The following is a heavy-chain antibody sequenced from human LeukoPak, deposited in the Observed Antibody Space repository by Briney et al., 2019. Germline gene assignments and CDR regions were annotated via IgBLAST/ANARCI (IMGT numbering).Heavy chain of an antibody. CDR3: ARDDCSGSSCLAS. Sequence: GGSLRLSCAASGFTFSRHGFHWVRQAPGKGLDWLTAIWYDGSKEYYADAVKGRFTISRDDSKNTLYLQMTGLRVEDTAVYYCARDDCSGSSCLASWGQGTLVTVSS. D-gene: IGHD2-2*01. J-gene: IGHJ5*02. CDR1: GFTFSRHG. V-gene: IGHV3-33*01. CDR2: IWYDGSKE.